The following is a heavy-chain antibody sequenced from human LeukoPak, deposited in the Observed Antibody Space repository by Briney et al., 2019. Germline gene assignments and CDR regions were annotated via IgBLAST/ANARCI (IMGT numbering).Heavy chain of an antibody. D-gene: IGHD3-10*01. V-gene: IGHV4-59*01. J-gene: IGHJ4*02. CDR1: GGSISSYY. CDR3: ARETMYYGSGSYLDY. Sequence: SETLSLTCTVSGGSISSYYWSWIRQPPGKGLEWIGYIYYSGSTNYNPSLKSRVTISEDTSKNQFSLKLSSVTAADTAVYYCARETMYYGSGSYLDYWGQGTLVTVSS. CDR2: IYYSGST.